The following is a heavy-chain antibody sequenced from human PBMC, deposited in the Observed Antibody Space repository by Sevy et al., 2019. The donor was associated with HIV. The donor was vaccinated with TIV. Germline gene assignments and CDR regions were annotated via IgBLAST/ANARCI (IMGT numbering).Heavy chain of an antibody. CDR3: ALERLSSDVAEYFQN. J-gene: IGHJ1*01. D-gene: IGHD1-1*01. CDR1: GFTFNRYS. Sequence: GGSLRLSCAASGFTFNRYSMHWVRQAPGKGLEWVATISFDATNKHYPDSVKGRFTISRDNFRNSLFLQMDSLRPEETAVYYCALERLSSDVAEYFQNWGQGTLVTVSS. CDR2: ISFDATNK. V-gene: IGHV3-30-3*01.